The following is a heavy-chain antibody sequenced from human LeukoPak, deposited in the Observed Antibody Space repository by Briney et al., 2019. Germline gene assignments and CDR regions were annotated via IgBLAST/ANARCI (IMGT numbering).Heavy chain of an antibody. J-gene: IGHJ4*02. CDR2: ISSSSSYI. Sequence: GGSLRLSCAASGFTFSSYSMNWVRQAPGKGLEWVSSISSSSSYIYYADSVKGRFTISRDNAKNSLYLHMNSLRAEDTAVYYCAREGRYCSSTSCFDYWGQGTLVTVSS. CDR1: GFTFSSYS. V-gene: IGHV3-21*01. CDR3: AREGRYCSSTSCFDY. D-gene: IGHD2-2*01.